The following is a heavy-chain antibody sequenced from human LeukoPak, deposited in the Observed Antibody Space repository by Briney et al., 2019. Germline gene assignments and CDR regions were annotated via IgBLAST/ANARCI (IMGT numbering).Heavy chain of an antibody. CDR1: GLTFSSYS. J-gene: IGHJ4*02. CDR3: ARGSTYYDSSGQVPFDY. V-gene: IGHV3-48*01. D-gene: IGHD3-22*01. Sequence: GGSLRLSCAASGLTFSSYSMNWVRQAPGKGLEWGSYISGSSSTIYYADSVKGRFTISRDNGKNTLYLQMNSLRAEDTAVYYCARGSTYYDSSGQVPFDYWGQGTLVTVSS. CDR2: ISGSSSTI.